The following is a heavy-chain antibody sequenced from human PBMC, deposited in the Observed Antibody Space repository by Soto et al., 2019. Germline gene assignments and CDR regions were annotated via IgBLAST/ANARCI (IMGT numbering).Heavy chain of an antibody. CDR3: ASRRALSYRAYAMDV. D-gene: IGHD3-16*02. J-gene: IGHJ6*02. V-gene: IGHV4-34*01. Sequence: SVLLSHNCAVYDGSISGYYWSWIRKPPGKGLEWIGEINHSGSTNYNPSLKSRVTISVDTSKNQFSLRLNSVTAADTAVYYCASRRALSYRAYAMDVWGQGTTVTVSS. CDR1: DGSISGYY. CDR2: INHSGST.